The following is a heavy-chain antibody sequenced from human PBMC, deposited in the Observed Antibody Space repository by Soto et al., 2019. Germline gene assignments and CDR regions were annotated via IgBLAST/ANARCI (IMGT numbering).Heavy chain of an antibody. J-gene: IGHJ4*02. D-gene: IGHD1-26*01. CDR2: ISSDGNNK. V-gene: IGHV3-30*18. Sequence: PGGSLRLSCAASGFTFSTCGMHWVRQAPGKGLEWVALISSDGNNKFYAGSAKGRFTISRDNSRDTLSLHMNSLRPEDTAMYYCAKGLVVGATIDDFWGQGTLVTVS. CDR1: GFTFSTCG. CDR3: AKGLVVGATIDDF.